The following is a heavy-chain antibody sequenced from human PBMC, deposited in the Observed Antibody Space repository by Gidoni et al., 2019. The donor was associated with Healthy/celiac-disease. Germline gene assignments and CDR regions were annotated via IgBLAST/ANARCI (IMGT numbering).Heavy chain of an antibody. D-gene: IGHD3-10*01. V-gene: IGHV4-34*01. CDR2: INHSGST. CDR3: ARVLLWFGELFDY. Sequence: QVQLQQWGAGLLKPSETLSLTCAVYGGSFSGYYWSWIRQPPGKGLEWIGEINHSGSTNYNPSLKSRVTISVDTSKNQFSLKLSSVTAADTAVYYCARVLLWFGELFDYWGQGTLVTVSS. J-gene: IGHJ4*02. CDR1: GGSFSGYY.